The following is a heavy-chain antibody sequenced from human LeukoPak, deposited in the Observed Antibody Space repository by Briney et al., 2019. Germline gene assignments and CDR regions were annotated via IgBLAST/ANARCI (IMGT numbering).Heavy chain of an antibody. CDR1: GGSFSGYY. V-gene: IGHV4-34*01. Sequence: SETLSLTCAVYGGSFSGYYWSWIRQPPGKGLEWIGEINHSGSTNYNPSLKSRVTISVDTSKNQFSLRLSSVTAADTAVYYCARHFLGYSSSWSPFDYWGQGTLVTVSS. CDR2: INHSGST. CDR3: ARHFLGYSSSWSPFDY. J-gene: IGHJ4*02. D-gene: IGHD6-13*01.